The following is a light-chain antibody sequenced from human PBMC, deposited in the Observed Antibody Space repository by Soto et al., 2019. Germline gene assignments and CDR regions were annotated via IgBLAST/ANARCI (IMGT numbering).Light chain of an antibody. CDR3: QQYNSYS. Sequence: DIQMTQSPSTLSGSVGDRVTITCRASQTISSWLAWYQQKPGKAPKLLIYKASTLKSGVPSRFSGSGSGTEFNLTISSLQSEDFATYYCQQYNSYSFGQGTKVDIK. CDR1: QTISSW. J-gene: IGKJ1*01. CDR2: KAS. V-gene: IGKV1-5*03.